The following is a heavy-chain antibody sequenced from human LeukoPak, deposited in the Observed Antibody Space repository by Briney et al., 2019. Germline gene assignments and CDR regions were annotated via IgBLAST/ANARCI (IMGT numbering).Heavy chain of an antibody. D-gene: IGHD1/OR15-1a*01. Sequence: GGSLRHSRAASGFSVSSNFMSWVRQAPGKGLEWVSVIYSGGTTYYADSVKVRFTISRDNSKNTLSLQMNNLRAEDTAVYYCARDGYGNNYMDVWGKGTTVTVSS. CDR2: IYSGGTT. CDR3: ARDGYGNNYMDV. V-gene: IGHV3-53*01. CDR1: GFSVSSNF. J-gene: IGHJ6*03.